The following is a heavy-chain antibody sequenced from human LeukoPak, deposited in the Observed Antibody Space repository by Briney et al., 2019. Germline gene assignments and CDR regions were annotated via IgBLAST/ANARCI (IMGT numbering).Heavy chain of an antibody. Sequence: GGSLRLSCATSGFSVSDNYMTWGRQAPGKGLEWVSVIYRGGSTYYADSVKGRFTISRDNSKNMVYLQMYSLRVEDTAVYYCARGGGYGSGNHYRGGAFDIWGQGTMVTVSS. J-gene: IGHJ3*02. CDR3: ARGGGYGSGNHYRGGAFDI. D-gene: IGHD3-10*01. CDR1: GFSVSDNY. V-gene: IGHV3-53*01. CDR2: IYRGGST.